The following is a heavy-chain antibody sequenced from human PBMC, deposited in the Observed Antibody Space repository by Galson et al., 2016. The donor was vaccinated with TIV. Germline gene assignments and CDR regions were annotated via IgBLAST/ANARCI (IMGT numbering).Heavy chain of an antibody. Sequence: SVKVSCKASGYTFINYYMHWVRQAPGQGLEWVGVIDPSGGGTTYAQKFQGRVTMTRDTSTNTVYMELSGLTSADTAVFYCAVWANTYYFALWGQGTLITVSS. CDR1: GYTFINYY. V-gene: IGHV1-46*01. D-gene: IGHD2-8*01. CDR2: IDPSGGGT. CDR3: AVWANTYYFAL. J-gene: IGHJ4*02.